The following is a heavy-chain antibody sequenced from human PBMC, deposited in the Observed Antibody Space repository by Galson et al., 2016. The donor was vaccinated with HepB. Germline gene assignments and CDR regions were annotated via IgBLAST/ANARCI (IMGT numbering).Heavy chain of an antibody. D-gene: IGHD2-15*01. CDR1: GFTFNDYS. V-gene: IGHV3-74*01. CDR2: INNGGGSS. J-gene: IGHJ6*02. CDR3: ARESCQVYCLYHYYGMDV. Sequence: SLRLSCAASGFTFNDYSMHWVRQAPGRGLDWVSRINNGGGSSTYADSVKGRFTISRDNAKNTLYLQMNSLRAEDTAVYYWARESCQVYCLYHYYGMDVWGQGTTVTVSS.